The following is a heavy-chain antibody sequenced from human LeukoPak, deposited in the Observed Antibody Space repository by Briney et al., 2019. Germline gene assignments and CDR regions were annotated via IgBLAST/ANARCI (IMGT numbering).Heavy chain of an antibody. J-gene: IGHJ4*02. Sequence: GGSLRLSCAASGFTFSSYSMNWVRQAPGKGLEWVSSISSSSSYIYYADSVKGRFTISRDNAKNSLYLQMNSLRAEDTAVYYCAKLFIYDFWSGYYDYWGQGTLVTVSS. D-gene: IGHD3-3*01. CDR1: GFTFSSYS. V-gene: IGHV3-21*04. CDR2: ISSSSSYI. CDR3: AKLFIYDFWSGYYDY.